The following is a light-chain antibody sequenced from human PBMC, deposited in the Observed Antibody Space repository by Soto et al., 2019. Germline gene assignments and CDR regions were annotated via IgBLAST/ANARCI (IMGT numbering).Light chain of an antibody. CDR1: QSISSW. V-gene: IGKV1-5*03. CDR3: QQYDVYST. Sequence: DIQMTQSPSTLSGSVGGTVTITCRASQSISSWLAWYQQKPGIAPKLLIYKASTLQSGVPSRFSGSGYGTVFTLTISRLQPDDSATYYCQQYDVYSTFGQGTKVDIK. CDR2: KAS. J-gene: IGKJ1*01.